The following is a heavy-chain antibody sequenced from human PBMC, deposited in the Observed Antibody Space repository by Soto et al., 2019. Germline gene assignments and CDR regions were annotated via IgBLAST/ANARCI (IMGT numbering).Heavy chain of an antibody. D-gene: IGHD6-25*01. V-gene: IGHV3-30-3*01. J-gene: IGHJ5*02. Sequence: PGGSLRLSCSASGFIFSMFAMHWVRQAPGKGLEWVAVAPSDGSHIYYADSVKGQVTISVDKSISTAYLQWSSLKASDTAMYYCATRRLSSPESSPWGQGTLVTVSS. CDR1: GFIFSMFA. CDR2: APSDGSHI. CDR3: ATRRLSSPESSP.